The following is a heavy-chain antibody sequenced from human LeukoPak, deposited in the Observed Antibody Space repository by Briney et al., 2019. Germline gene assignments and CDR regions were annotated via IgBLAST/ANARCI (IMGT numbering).Heavy chain of an antibody. CDR2: ISSSSSYI. J-gene: IGHJ3*02. V-gene: IGHV3-21*01. Sequence: PGGSLRLSCAASGFTFSSYSMNWVRQAPGKGLEWVSSISSSSSYIYHADSVKGRFTISRDNAKNSLYLQMNSLRAEDTAVYYCAREMATASRAFGIWGQGTMVTVSS. CDR1: GFTFSSYS. CDR3: AREMATASRAFGI. D-gene: IGHD5-24*01.